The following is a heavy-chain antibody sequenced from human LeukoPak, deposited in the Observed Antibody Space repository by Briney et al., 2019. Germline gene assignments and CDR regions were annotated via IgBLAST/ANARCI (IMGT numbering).Heavy chain of an antibody. V-gene: IGHV3-33*01. Sequence: GWSLRLSCAASRFTFSNYGMHWVRQAPGKVLEWVAGIWYDGNNKYYADSVKGRFTISRDNSNNTLYLQMNSLRAEDTAVYYCARGLVIVAGAIGYWGQGTLVTVSS. D-gene: IGHD6-19*01. CDR3: ARGLVIVAGAIGY. CDR2: IWYDGNNK. CDR1: RFTFSNYG. J-gene: IGHJ4*02.